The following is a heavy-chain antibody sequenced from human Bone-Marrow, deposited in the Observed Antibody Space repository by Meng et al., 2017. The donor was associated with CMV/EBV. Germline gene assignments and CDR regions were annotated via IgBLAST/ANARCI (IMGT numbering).Heavy chain of an antibody. CDR1: GYTFTSYG. CDR2: ISAYNGNT. J-gene: IGHJ3*02. Sequence: ASVKVSCKASGYTFTSYGISWVRQAPGQGLEWMGWISAYNGNTNYAQKLQGRVTMTTDTSTSTAYMELRSLRSDDTAVYYCARTPGITMIVVVRDAFDNWGQGTMVTVSS. V-gene: IGHV1-18*01. D-gene: IGHD3-22*01. CDR3: ARTPGITMIVVVRDAFDN.